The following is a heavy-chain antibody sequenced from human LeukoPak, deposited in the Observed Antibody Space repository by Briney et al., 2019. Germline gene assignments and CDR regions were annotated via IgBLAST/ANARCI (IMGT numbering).Heavy chain of an antibody. V-gene: IGHV4-31*03. J-gene: IGHJ3*01. CDR3: AGLTSSRRAFDV. D-gene: IGHD6-13*01. Sequence: SQTLPLTCTVSGGSISSDDYYWGWIRQHPGKGLEWIGYIHHSGSTYYTPSLKSRVTISVDTSKNQFSLKLSSVTAADTAVYYCAGLTSSRRAFDVWGQGTMGTVSS. CDR1: GGSISSDDYY. CDR2: IHHSGST.